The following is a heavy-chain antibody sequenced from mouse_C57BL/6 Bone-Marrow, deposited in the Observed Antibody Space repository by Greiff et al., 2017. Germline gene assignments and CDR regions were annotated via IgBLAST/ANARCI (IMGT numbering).Heavy chain of an antibody. CDR1: GYSITSGYY. V-gene: IGHV3-6*01. J-gene: IGHJ3*01. CDR3: ARVRDWSWFAY. D-gene: IGHD3-3*01. CDR2: ISYDGSN. Sequence: VQLKQSGPGLVKPSQSLSLTCSVTGYSITSGYYWNWIRQFPGNKLEWMGYISYDGSNNYNPSLKNRISITRDTSKNQFFLKLNSVTTEDTATYYCARVRDWSWFAYWGQGTLVTVSA.